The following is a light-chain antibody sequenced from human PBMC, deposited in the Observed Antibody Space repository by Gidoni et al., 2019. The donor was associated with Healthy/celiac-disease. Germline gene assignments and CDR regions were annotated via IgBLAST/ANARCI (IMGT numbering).Light chain of an antibody. CDR2: CAS. Sequence: DIVMTKSPDSLAVSLGERATINYLAWYQQKPGQPPKLLINCASTRESGVPYRFSGSGSGTDFTLTISILQSEDVAIYYCQQYYSTPITFGGXTKVEIK. CDR3: QQYYSTPIT. J-gene: IGKJ4*01. V-gene: IGKV4-1*01.